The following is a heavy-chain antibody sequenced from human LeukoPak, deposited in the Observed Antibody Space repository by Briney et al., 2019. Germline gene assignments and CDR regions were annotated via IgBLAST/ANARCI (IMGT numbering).Heavy chain of an antibody. J-gene: IGHJ4*02. CDR1: GFTFSGSA. Sequence: GGSLKLSCAASGFTFSGSAMHWVRQASGKGLEWVGRIRSTANNYATAYAASVKGRFTISRDDSKNTLYLQMNSLRAEDTAVYYCAKGAPTTVTTRYFDYWGQGTLVTVSS. D-gene: IGHD4-17*01. V-gene: IGHV3-73*01. CDR2: IRSTANNYAT. CDR3: AKGAPTTVTTRYFDY.